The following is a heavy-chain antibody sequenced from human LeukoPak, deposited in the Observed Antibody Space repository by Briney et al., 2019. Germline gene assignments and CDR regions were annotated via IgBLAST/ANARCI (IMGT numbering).Heavy chain of an antibody. V-gene: IGHV1-8*01. J-gene: IGHJ6*03. CDR2: TNPNSGNT. D-gene: IGHD3-10*01. CDR1: GYTFTSYD. Sequence: ASVKVSCKASGYTFTSYDINWVRQATGQGLEWMGWTNPNSGNTGYAQKFQGRVTMTRNTSISTAYMELSSLRSEDTAVYYCVRASVYYASGSYRYYYMDVWGKGTTVTISS. CDR3: VRASVYYASGSYRYYYMDV.